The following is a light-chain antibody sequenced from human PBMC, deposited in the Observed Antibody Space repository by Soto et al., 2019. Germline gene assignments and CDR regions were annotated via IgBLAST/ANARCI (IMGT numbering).Light chain of an antibody. CDR1: QSISSW. V-gene: IGKV1-5*01. Sequence: DIHMTGSPSTLSASVGYIVTITCRASQSISSWLAWYQQKPGKAPKLLIYDASSLESGVPSRFSGSGSGTEFTLTISSLQPDDFATYYCQQYNSYSPWTFGQGTKVDIK. CDR3: QQYNSYSPWT. CDR2: DAS. J-gene: IGKJ1*01.